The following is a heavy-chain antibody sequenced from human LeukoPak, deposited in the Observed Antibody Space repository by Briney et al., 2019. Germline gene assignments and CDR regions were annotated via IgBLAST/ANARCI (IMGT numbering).Heavy chain of an antibody. V-gene: IGHV4-38-2*02. CDR3: ARDPAVAEAGSYFDS. D-gene: IGHD6-13*01. CDR2: IYHSGST. J-gene: IGHJ4*02. CDR1: GYSISSGYY. Sequence: SETLSLTGAVSGYSISSGYYWGWIRQPPGKGLEWIGSIYHSGSTYYNPSLKGRVTISVDTSKNQFSLKLRSVTAADTAVYYCARDPAVAEAGSYFDSWGQGTPVTVSP.